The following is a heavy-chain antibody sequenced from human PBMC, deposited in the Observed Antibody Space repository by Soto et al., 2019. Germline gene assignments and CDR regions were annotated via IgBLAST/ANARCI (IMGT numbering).Heavy chain of an antibody. CDR3: ASQVELLWFGDPGY. CDR1: GFTFSSYG. D-gene: IGHD3-10*01. J-gene: IGHJ4*02. CDR2: ISYDGSNK. V-gene: IGHV3-30*03. Sequence: GGSLRLSCAASGFTFSSYGMHWVRQAPGKGLEWVAVISYDGSNKYYADSVKGRFTISRDNSKNTLYLQMNSLRAEDTAVYYCASQVELLWFGDPGYWGQGTLVTVSS.